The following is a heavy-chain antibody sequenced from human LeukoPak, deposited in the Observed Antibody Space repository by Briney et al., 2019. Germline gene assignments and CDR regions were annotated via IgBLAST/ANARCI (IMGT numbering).Heavy chain of an antibody. CDR3: ARQGYCSSTSCYDSDY. CDR2: INHSGST. Sequence: SETLSLTCAVYGGSFSGYYWSWIRQPPGKGLEWIGEINHSGSTNYNPSLKSRVTISVDTSKNQFSLKLSSVTAADTAVYYCARQGYCSSTSCYDSDYWGQGTLVTVSS. J-gene: IGHJ4*02. CDR1: GGSFSGYY. D-gene: IGHD2-2*01. V-gene: IGHV4-34*01.